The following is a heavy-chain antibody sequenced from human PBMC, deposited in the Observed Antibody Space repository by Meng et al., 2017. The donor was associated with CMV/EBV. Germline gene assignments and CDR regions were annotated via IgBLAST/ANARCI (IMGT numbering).Heavy chain of an antibody. CDR2: INPNSGGT. CDR1: VYTFTGYY. Sequence: ASVKVSCKASVYTFTGYYMHWVRQAPGQGLEWMGWINPNSGGTNYAQKFQGRVTMTRDTSISTAYMELSRLRSDDTAVYYCASSGDDFWSGYYQDYWGQGTLVTVSS. CDR3: ASSGDDFWSGYYQDY. J-gene: IGHJ4*02. D-gene: IGHD3-3*01. V-gene: IGHV1-2*02.